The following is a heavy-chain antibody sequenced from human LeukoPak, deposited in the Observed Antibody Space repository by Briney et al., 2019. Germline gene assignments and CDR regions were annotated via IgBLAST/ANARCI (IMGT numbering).Heavy chain of an antibody. CDR3: ARGGDTAMAKWDFDY. V-gene: IGHV3-23*01. CDR1: GFTFSSYA. D-gene: IGHD5-18*01. CDR2: LSGGGGST. Sequence: TGGSLRLSCAASGFTFSSYALSWVRQAPGKGLEWVSALSGGGGSTYYADSVKGRFTISRDNSKNTLYLQMNSLRAEDTAVYYCARGGDTAMAKWDFDYWGQGTLVTVSS. J-gene: IGHJ4*02.